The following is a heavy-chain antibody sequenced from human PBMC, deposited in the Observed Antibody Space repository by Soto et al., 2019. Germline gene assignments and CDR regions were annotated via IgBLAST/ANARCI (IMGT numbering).Heavy chain of an antibody. CDR3: ARNISTYFDS. CDR1: GYAISNGDY. CDR2: VYYSGST. D-gene: IGHD3-9*01. V-gene: IGHV4-38-2*01. Sequence: SETLSLTCAVSGYAISNGDYWGWIRQAPGKGLEWIGSVYYSGSTHYEPSLRGRIAISVDTLKNQFSLRLTSVTAADTAMYFCARNISTYFDSWGQGIPVTSPQ. J-gene: IGHJ4*02.